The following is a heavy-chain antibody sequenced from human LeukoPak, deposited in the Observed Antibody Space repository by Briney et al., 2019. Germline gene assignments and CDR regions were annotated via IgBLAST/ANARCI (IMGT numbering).Heavy chain of an antibody. CDR1: GFTFSSYW. CDR2: IKQDGSEK. J-gene: IGHJ6*03. V-gene: IGHV3-7*01. D-gene: IGHD3-3*01. Sequence: GGFLRLSCAASGFTFSSYWMSWVRQARGKGLEWVANIKQDGSEKYYVASVKGRFTISRDNAKNSLYLQMNSLRAEDTAVYYCARDAQYYDFWSGYYDYYYYMDVWGKGTTVTVSS. CDR3: ARDAQYYDFWSGYYDYYYYMDV.